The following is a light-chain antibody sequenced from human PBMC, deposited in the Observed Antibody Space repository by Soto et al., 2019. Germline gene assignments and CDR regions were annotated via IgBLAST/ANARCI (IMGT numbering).Light chain of an antibody. CDR2: AAS. V-gene: IGKV1-27*01. Sequence: DIQMTQSPSSLSASVGDRVTITSRASQGISNYVAWYQQKPGKVPKLLIYAASTLQSGVPSRFSGSGSGTDFTLAFSSLQPEDVATDYCQKYNSAPYTFGQGTMLEIK. J-gene: IGKJ2*01. CDR1: QGISNY. CDR3: QKYNSAPYT.